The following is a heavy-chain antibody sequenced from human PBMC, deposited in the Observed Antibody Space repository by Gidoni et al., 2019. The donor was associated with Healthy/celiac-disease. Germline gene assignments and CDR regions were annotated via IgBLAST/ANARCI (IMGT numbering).Heavy chain of an antibody. V-gene: IGHV4-59*01. J-gene: IGHJ2*01. CDR2: IYYSGST. CDR3: ARVTDYGGNSGSRSWYFDL. Sequence: QVQLQESGPVLVKPSETLSLTCTVSGGSISSYYWSWIRQPPGKGLEWIGYIYYSGSTNYNPSLKSRVTISVDTSKNQFSLKLSSVTAADTAVYYCARVTDYGGNSGSRSWYFDLWGRGTLVTVSS. D-gene: IGHD4-17*01. CDR1: GGSISSYY.